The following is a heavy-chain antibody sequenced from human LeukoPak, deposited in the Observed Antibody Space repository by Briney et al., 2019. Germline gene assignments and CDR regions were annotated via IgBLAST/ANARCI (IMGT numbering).Heavy chain of an antibody. D-gene: IGHD2/OR15-2a*01. CDR3: ARRGNMSSHAFDI. CDR2: ISSSDSTI. CDR1: GFTFSTYE. J-gene: IGHJ3*02. Sequence: QPGGSLRLSCAASGFTFSTYEMNWVRQAPGKGLEWVSYISSSDSTIYYTDSVKGRFTVSRDNAKNSLYLQMNSLRAEDTAVYYCARRGNMSSHAFDIWGQGTVVTVSS. V-gene: IGHV3-48*03.